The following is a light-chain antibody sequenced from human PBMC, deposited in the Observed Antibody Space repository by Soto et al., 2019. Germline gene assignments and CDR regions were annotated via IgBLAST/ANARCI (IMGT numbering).Light chain of an antibody. CDR1: QSIGKH. CDR2: AAS. V-gene: IGKV1-39*01. J-gene: IGKJ5*01. CDR3: QQGYTSAIT. Sequence: DLQMTQSPSSLSASVGDRVTITCRASQSIGKHLNWYQQKPGKAPKFLIYAASNLQSGVPSRFSGSGSGTDFTLTVNSLQPDDFAPYYCQQGYTSAITFGQGTRLEIK.